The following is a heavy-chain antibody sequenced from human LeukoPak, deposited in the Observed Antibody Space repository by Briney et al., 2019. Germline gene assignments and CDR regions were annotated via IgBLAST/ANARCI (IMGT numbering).Heavy chain of an antibody. CDR3: ARDWPGISLHFDL. CDR1: GYTFTGYY. CDR2: INPNTGDT. J-gene: IGHJ2*01. D-gene: IGHD2-15*01. V-gene: IGHV1-2*02. Sequence: ASVKVSCKASGYTFTGYYIHWVRQAPGQGLEWMGWINPNTGDTNFAQKFQGRVAMTRDTSLSTAYMDLSRLTSDDTAVYYCARDWPGISLHFDLWGRGTLITVSS.